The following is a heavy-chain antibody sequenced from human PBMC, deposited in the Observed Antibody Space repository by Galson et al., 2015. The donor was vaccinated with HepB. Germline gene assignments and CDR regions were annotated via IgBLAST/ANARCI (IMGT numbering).Heavy chain of an antibody. D-gene: IGHD6-19*01. V-gene: IGHV2-5*01. CDR3: AHILTVSGTTSFDY. J-gene: IGHJ4*02. CDR2: LYWNDDK. Sequence: PALVKPTQTLTLTCTFSKFSLATSVVGVAWIRQPPGKALEWLALLYWNDDKHYRPSLKSRLTVTRDTSKNQVVLTMTNMDPVDTATYFCAHILTVSGTTSFDYWGQGALVTVSP. CDR1: KFSLATSVVG.